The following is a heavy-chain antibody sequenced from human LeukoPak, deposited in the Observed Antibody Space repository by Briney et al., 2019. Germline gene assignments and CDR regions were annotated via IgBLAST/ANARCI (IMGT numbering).Heavy chain of an antibody. D-gene: IGHD6-19*01. CDR3: ARDLEPYSSGTWTFDY. J-gene: IGHJ4*02. Sequence: SVKVSCKASGGTFSSYAISWVRQAPGQGLEWMGRIIPILGIANYAQKFQGRVTITADKSTSTAYMELSSLRSEDTAVYYCARDLEPYSSGTWTFDYWGQGTLVTVSS. CDR1: GGTFSSYA. V-gene: IGHV1-69*04. CDR2: IIPILGIA.